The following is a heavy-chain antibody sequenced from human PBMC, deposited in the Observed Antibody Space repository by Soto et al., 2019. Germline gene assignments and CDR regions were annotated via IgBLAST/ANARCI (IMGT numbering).Heavy chain of an antibody. J-gene: IGHJ6*03. Sequence: SVKVSCKASGFTFTSSAMQWVRQARGQRLEWIGWIVVGSGNTNYARKFQERVTITRDMSTSTAYMELSSLRSEDTAVYYCAADLPSLGPGTPNYYYYYMDVWGKGTTVTVSS. V-gene: IGHV1-58*02. D-gene: IGHD1-1*01. CDR1: GFTFTSSA. CDR2: IVVGSGNT. CDR3: AADLPSLGPGTPNYYYYYMDV.